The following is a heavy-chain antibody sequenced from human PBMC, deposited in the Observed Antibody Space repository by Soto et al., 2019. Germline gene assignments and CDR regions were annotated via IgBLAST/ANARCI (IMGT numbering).Heavy chain of an antibody. CDR1: GGTFSSYA. CDR2: IIPIFGTA. D-gene: IGHD5-12*01. CDR3: ARDSRDGYTVYYFDY. J-gene: IGHJ4*02. Sequence: QVQLVQSGAEVKKPGSSVKVSCKASGGTFSSYAISWVQKAPGQGLKWMGGIIPIFGTANYAQKFQGRVTITADESTSTAYMELSSLRSEDTAVYYCARDSRDGYTVYYFDYWGQGTLVTVSS. V-gene: IGHV1-69*01.